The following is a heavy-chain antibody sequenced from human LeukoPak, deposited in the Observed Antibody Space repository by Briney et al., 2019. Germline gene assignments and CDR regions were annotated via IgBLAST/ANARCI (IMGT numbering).Heavy chain of an antibody. CDR3: ARGPSPVGNWDY. V-gene: IGHV1-18*01. CDR2: ISAYKGNK. Sequence: GASVKLSCKASGYTFTSYGTSWVRQAPGRGLEWMGWISAYKGNKNYAQKLQRRVTMTTDTYTRTAYMELRSLRSDDTAVYYCARGPSPVGNWDYWGQGTLVTVSS. CDR1: GYTFTSYG. D-gene: IGHD1-1*01. J-gene: IGHJ4*02.